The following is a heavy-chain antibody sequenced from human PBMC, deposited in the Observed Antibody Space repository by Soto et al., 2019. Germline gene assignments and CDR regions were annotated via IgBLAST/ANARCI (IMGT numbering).Heavy chain of an antibody. V-gene: IGHV5-51*01. J-gene: IGHJ4*02. CDR2: IYPGDSDT. CDR1: GYSFTSYW. D-gene: IGHD2-15*01. CDR3: ALEGYCSGGSCRRFDY. Sequence: PGESLKISCKGSGYSFTSYWIGWVRQMPGKGLEWMGIIYPGDSDTRYSPSFQGQVTISADKSISTAYLQWSSLKASDTAMYYCALEGYCSGGSCRRFDYWGQGTLVTVSS.